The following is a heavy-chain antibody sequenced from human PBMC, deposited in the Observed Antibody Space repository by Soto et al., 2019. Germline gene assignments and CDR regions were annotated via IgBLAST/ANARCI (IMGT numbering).Heavy chain of an antibody. Sequence: WASVKVSCKASGYTFTSYGISWVRQAPGQGLEWMGWISAYNGNTNYAQKLQGRVTMTTDTSTSTAYMELRSLRSDDTAVYYCARRETYYYDSSGYYYRWFDPWGQGTLVTVSS. CDR1: GYTFTSYG. J-gene: IGHJ5*02. D-gene: IGHD3-22*01. CDR3: ARRETYYYDSSGYYYRWFDP. CDR2: ISAYNGNT. V-gene: IGHV1-18*01.